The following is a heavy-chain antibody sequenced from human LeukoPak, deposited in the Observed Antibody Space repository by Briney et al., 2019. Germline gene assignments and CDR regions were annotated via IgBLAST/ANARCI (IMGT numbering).Heavy chain of an antibody. Sequence: GGSLRLSCAASGFTFSDYYMSWIRQAPGKGLEWVSYISSSGSTIYYADSVKGRFTISRDNAKNSLYLQMNSLRAEDTAVYYCARLRSSSFYYNYMDVWGKGTPVTVSS. CDR3: ARLRSSSFYYNYMDV. CDR2: ISSSGSTI. V-gene: IGHV3-11*01. D-gene: IGHD6-6*01. J-gene: IGHJ6*03. CDR1: GFTFSDYY.